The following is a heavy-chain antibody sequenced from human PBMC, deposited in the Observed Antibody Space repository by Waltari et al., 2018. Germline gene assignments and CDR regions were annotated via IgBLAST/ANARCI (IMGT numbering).Heavy chain of an antibody. CDR2: VKPGDREK. D-gene: IGHD1-20*01. J-gene: IGHJ4*02. Sequence: EVQLVESGGGLVQPGGSLRLSCAASGFAFGNYWMPWVRQTPGKGRELGANVKPGDREKYYVDSVEGRFIISRDDARNSLYLQMNSLRGEDTALYYCARVSNWHREATDFDYWGQGTLVTVSS. CDR1: GFAFGNYW. CDR3: ARVSNWHREATDFDY. V-gene: IGHV3-7*03.